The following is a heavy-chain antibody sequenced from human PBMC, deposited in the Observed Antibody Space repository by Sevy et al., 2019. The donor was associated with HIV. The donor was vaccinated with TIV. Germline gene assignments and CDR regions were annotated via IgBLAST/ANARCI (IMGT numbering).Heavy chain of an antibody. CDR2: IRGSGGST. CDR3: ASSPAGTSFDY. Sequence: GGSLRLSCAASGFTFSSYAMSWVRQAPGKGLEWVSAIRGSGGSTYYADSVKGRFTISRDNSKNTLYLQMNSLRAEDTAVYYCASSPAGTSFDYWGQGTLVTVSS. J-gene: IGHJ4*02. D-gene: IGHD6-13*01. V-gene: IGHV3-23*01. CDR1: GFTFSSYA.